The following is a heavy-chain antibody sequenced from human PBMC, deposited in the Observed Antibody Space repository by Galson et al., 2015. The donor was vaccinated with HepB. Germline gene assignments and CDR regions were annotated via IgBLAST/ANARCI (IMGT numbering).Heavy chain of an antibody. V-gene: IGHV1-18*04. CDR3: ARDRIAARQYYYYGMDV. J-gene: IGHJ6*02. Sequence: SVKVSCKASGYTFTSYGISWVRQAPGQGLEWMGWISAYNGNTNYAQKLQGRVTMTTDTSTSTAYMELRSLRSDDTAVYYCARDRIAARQYYYYGMDVWGQGTTVTVSS. D-gene: IGHD6-6*01. CDR2: ISAYNGNT. CDR1: GYTFTSYG.